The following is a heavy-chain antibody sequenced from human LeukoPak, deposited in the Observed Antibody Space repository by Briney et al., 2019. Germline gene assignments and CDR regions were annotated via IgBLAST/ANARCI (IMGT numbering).Heavy chain of an antibody. V-gene: IGHV1-58*01. J-gene: IGHJ4*02. Sequence: GTSVKVSCKASGFTFTSSAVQWVRQARGQRLEWIGWIVVGSGNTNYAQKFQERVTITRDMSTSTAYMELSSLRSEDTAVYYCAAYCSGGSCYARSYFDYRGQGTLVTVSS. CDR1: GFTFTSSA. D-gene: IGHD2-15*01. CDR2: IVVGSGNT. CDR3: AAYCSGGSCYARSYFDY.